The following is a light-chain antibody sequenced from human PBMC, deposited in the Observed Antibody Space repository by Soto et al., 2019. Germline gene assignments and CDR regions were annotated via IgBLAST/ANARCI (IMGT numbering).Light chain of an antibody. CDR1: QSVGTY. J-gene: IGKJ1*01. V-gene: IGKV1-39*01. CDR3: QQSYSNPRT. CDR2: GVS. Sequence: DIQMTQSPSSLSASVGDRVTITCRASQSVGTYLNWYRQKPGKAPNLLIYGVSSLHSGVPSRFSGSGSETDFTLTISSLQPDDFATYYCQQSYSNPRTFGQGTKVDIK.